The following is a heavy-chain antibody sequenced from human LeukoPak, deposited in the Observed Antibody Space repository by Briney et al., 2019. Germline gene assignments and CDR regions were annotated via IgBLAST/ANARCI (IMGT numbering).Heavy chain of an antibody. D-gene: IGHD6-19*01. CDR3: AKDGYSSGWYDY. CDR1: GFTFSSYW. Sequence: PGGSLRLSCAASGFTFSSYWMHWVRQAPGKGLVWVSRINTDGSSTSYADSVKGRFTISRDNSKNTLYLQMNSLRAEDTAVYYCAKDGYSSGWYDYWGQGTLVTVSS. CDR2: INTDGSST. V-gene: IGHV3-74*01. J-gene: IGHJ4*02.